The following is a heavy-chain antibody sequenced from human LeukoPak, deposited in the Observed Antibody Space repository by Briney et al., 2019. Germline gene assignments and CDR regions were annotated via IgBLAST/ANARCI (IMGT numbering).Heavy chain of an antibody. CDR2: IYYSGST. CDR3: ARGTGVGAPTDFDY. Sequence: PSETLSLTCAVYGGSFSGYYWSWIRQPPGKGLEWIGYIYYSGSTNYNPSLKSRVTISVDTSKNQFSLKLSSVTAADTAVYYCARGTGVGAPTDFDYWGQGTLVTVSS. V-gene: IGHV4-59*01. CDR1: GGSFSGYY. D-gene: IGHD1-26*01. J-gene: IGHJ4*02.